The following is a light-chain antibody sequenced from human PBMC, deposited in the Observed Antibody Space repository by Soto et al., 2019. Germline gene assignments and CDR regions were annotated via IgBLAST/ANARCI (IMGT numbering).Light chain of an antibody. J-gene: IGKJ3*01. Sequence: NVLTQYPGTLSLSPGERATLSCRASQSVSSSYLAWYQQKPGQAPRLLIYGASSRATGIPDRFSGSGSGTDFTLTISRLEPEDFAVYYCQQYGGSFRVFGPGTKVDNK. V-gene: IGKV3-20*01. CDR2: GAS. CDR1: QSVSSSY. CDR3: QQYGGSFRV.